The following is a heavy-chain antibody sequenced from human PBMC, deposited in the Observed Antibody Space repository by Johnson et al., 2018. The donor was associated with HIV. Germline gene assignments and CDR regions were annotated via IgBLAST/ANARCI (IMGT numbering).Heavy chain of an antibody. V-gene: IGHV3-15*01. Sequence: MLLVESGGGLVKPGGSLRLSCAASGFTFSNAWMSWVRQAPGKGREWVGHITSKTDGGTTDYAAPVKGRFTISREDSKNTLSLQMNSLKTEDTAVYFCTTDAGYFVWGQGTMVTVSS. CDR2: ITSKTDGGTT. CDR3: TTDAGYFV. D-gene: IGHD5-12*01. J-gene: IGHJ3*01. CDR1: GFTFSNAW.